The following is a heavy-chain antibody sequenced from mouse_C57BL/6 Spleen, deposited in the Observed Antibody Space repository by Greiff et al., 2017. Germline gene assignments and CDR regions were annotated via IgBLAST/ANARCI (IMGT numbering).Heavy chain of an antibody. CDR2: INPSSGYT. D-gene: IGHD2-2*01. CDR3: ATGLLWLRRKGAWFAY. J-gene: IGHJ3*01. Sequence: QVQLKQSGAELARPGASVKMSCKASGYTFTSYTMHWVKQRPGQGLEWIGYINPSSGYTKYNQKFKDKATLTADKSSSTAYMQLSSLTSEDSAVYYCATGLLWLRRKGAWFAYWGQGTLVTVSA. CDR1: GYTFTSYT. V-gene: IGHV1-4*01.